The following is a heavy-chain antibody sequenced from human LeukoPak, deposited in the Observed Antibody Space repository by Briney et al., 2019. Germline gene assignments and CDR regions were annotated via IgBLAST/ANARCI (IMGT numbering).Heavy chain of an antibody. D-gene: IGHD3-10*01. CDR3: ARITMVRGSEKLVDP. J-gene: IGHJ5*02. CDR1: GFSLSTRGMW. CDR2: IDWDDDK. Sequence: SGPALVKPTQTPTVTCTFSGFSLSTRGMWVSWIRQPPGKALEWLARIDWDDDKYYSTSLKTRLTISKDTSKNQVVLTMTNMDPVDTATYYCARITMVRGSEKLVDPWGQGTLVTVSS. V-gene: IGHV2-70*11.